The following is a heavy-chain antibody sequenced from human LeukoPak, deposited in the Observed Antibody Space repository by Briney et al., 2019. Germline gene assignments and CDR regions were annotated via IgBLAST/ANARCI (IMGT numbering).Heavy chain of an antibody. V-gene: IGHV4-39*01. J-gene: IGHJ4*02. D-gene: IGHD2-15*01. CDR2: IYYSGST. CDR3: ARQEGSSYY. Sequence: SETLSLTCTVSGGSISSSGYYWGWIRQPPGEGLEWTGSIYYSGSTYYNPSLKSRVTISVDTSKNQFSLELSSVTAADTAVYYCARQEGSSYYWGQGTLVTVSS. CDR1: GGSISSSGYY.